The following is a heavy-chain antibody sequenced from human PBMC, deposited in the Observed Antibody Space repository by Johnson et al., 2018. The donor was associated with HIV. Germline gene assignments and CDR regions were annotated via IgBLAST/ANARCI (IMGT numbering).Heavy chain of an antibody. V-gene: IGHV3-30-3*01. CDR1: GFTFSSYA. D-gene: IGHD6-13*01. J-gene: IGHJ3*02. CDR3: ARDGLAARVVGAFHI. Sequence: QVLLLESGGGVVQPGRSLRLSCAASGFTFSSYAMHWVRQAPGKGLEWVAVISYDGSNKYYADSVKGRFTISRDNSKNTLYLQMNSLRAEDTAVYYCARDGLAARVVGAFHIWGQGTMVTVSS. CDR2: ISYDGSNK.